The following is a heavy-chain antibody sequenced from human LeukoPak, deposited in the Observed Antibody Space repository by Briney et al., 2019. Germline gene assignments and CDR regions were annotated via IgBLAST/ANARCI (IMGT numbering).Heavy chain of an antibody. CDR3: ATHSDFGSGSYRWFDP. Sequence: GGSLRLSCAASGFTFRSYAMSWIRQAPGKGLEWVSTTSDSGGSTYHADSVKGRFTTSRDNFKNTLYLQMNSLRADDTAVYYCATHSDFGSGSYRWFDPWGQGTLVIVSS. J-gene: IGHJ5*02. D-gene: IGHD3-10*01. CDR2: TSDSGGST. V-gene: IGHV3-23*01. CDR1: GFTFRSYA.